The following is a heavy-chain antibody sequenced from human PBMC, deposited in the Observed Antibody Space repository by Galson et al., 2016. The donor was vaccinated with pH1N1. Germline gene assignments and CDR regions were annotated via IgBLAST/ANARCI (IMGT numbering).Heavy chain of an antibody. CDR2: ISWNSGGI. CDR1: GFTFDDYA. Sequence: SLRLSCAASGFTFDDYAMHWVRQAPGKGLEWVSGISWNSGGIGYADSVKGRFTISRDNAKNSLYLQMNSLSAEDTALYYCAKAESGGDYGDYNWFAPWGQGTLVTVSS. D-gene: IGHD4-17*01. J-gene: IGHJ5*02. CDR3: AKAESGGDYGDYNWFAP. V-gene: IGHV3-9*01.